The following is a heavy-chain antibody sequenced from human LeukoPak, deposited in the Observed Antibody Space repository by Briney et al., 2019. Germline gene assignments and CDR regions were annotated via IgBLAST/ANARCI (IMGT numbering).Heavy chain of an antibody. CDR3: ASGSYYFDY. CDR1: GGSIRSYY. CDR2: IYYSGST. Sequence: KPSETLSLTCTVSGGSIRSYYWSWIRQPPGKGLEWIGYIYYSGSTNYNPSLKSRATISVDTSKNQFSLKLSSVTAADTAVYYCASGSYYFDYWGQGTLVTVSS. D-gene: IGHD1-26*01. V-gene: IGHV4-59*08. J-gene: IGHJ4*02.